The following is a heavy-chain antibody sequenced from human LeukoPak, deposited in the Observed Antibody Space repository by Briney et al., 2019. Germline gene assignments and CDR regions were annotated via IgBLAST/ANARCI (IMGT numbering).Heavy chain of an antibody. Sequence: GGSLRLSCAASGFTFTSYAMNWVRQAPGKGLEWVSVISASGATTDYADSVKGRFTISRDNSKNTLYLQMNSLRAEDTAVYYCAKWKYSNSGIDDYWGQGTLVTVSS. CDR3: AKWKYSNSGIDDY. D-gene: IGHD6-6*01. J-gene: IGHJ4*02. CDR1: GFTFTSYA. CDR2: ISASGATT. V-gene: IGHV3-23*01.